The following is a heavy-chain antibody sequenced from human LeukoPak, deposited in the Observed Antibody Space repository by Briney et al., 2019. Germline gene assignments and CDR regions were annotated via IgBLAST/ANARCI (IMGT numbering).Heavy chain of an antibody. CDR2: INPHSGDT. CDR3: ARDRSPYYGDYTYSDAFDI. D-gene: IGHD4-17*01. CDR1: GYSFTGYY. V-gene: IGHV1-2*02. Sequence: EASVKVSCKASGYSFTGYYMHWVRQAPGQGLEWMGWINPHSGDTGYAQKFQGRVTMTTDTSTNTAYMELRSLRSDDTAVYYCARDRSPYYGDYTYSDAFDIWGQGTMVTVSS. J-gene: IGHJ3*02.